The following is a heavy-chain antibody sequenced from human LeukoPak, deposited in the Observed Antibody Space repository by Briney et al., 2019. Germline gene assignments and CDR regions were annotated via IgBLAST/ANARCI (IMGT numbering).Heavy chain of an antibody. CDR3: ARSAGQWRGLDY. CDR1: GFTFTNHW. J-gene: IGHJ4*02. V-gene: IGHV3-7*01. D-gene: IGHD1-1*01. Sequence: GGSLRLSCAASGFTFTNHWMAWVRQAPGKGLEGVANLNADGSEKLYVDSMKGRFIISRDNAKNSLYLQMNSLRVEDTALYCCARSAGQWRGLDYWGQGTLVTVSS. CDR2: LNADGSEK.